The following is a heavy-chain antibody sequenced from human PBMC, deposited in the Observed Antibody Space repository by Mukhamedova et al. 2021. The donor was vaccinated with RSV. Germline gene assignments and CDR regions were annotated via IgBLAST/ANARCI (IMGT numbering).Heavy chain of an antibody. D-gene: IGHD5-24*01. V-gene: IGHV2-26*01. CDR2: IFSNDEK. J-gene: IGHJ4*02. Sequence: GKALEWLAHIFSNDEKSYSTSLKSRLTISKDTSKSQVVLTMTNMDPVDTATYYCARIRFVEMATILNFDYWGQGTLVTVSS. CDR3: ARIRFVEMATILNFDY.